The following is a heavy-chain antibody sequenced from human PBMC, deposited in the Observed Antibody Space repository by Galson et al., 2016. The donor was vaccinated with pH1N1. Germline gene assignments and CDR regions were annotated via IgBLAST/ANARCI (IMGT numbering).Heavy chain of an antibody. Sequence: LSLTCSVSGASVRSGDQYWTWIRQVPGKGLEWIGFIYYIGSTGYNPSLKSRVSMSLDMSKKQFSLNLRSVTAADTAVYYCARNAWDGSGLNYFDSWGQGILVSVSS. V-gene: IGHV4-31*03. CDR2: IYYIGST. CDR3: ARNAWDGSGLNYFDS. CDR1: GASVRSGDQY. J-gene: IGHJ5*01. D-gene: IGHD3-22*01.